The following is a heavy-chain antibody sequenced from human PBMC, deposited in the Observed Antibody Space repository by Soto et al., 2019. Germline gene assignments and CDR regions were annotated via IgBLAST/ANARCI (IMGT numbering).Heavy chain of an antibody. CDR2: ISYDGSNK. V-gene: IGHV3-30-3*01. J-gene: IGHJ4*02. CDR1: GFTFSSYA. CDR3: AREGELYYFDY. D-gene: IGHD2-15*01. Sequence: GGSLRLSCAASGFTFSSYAMHWVRQAPGKGLEWVAVISYDGSNKYYADSVKGRFTISRDNSKNTLYLQMNSLRAEDTAVYYCAREGELYYFDYWGQGTLVTVS.